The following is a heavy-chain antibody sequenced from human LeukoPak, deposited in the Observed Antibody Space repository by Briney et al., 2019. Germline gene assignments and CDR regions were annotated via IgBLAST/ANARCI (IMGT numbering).Heavy chain of an antibody. CDR3: AVSFGGYDAGFY. V-gene: IGHV4-38-2*01. J-gene: IGHJ4*02. CDR2: IHHSGAT. Sequence: SETLSLTCDVSGYSITNGYYWGWIRQPPRKGLQWIGSIHHSGATSYNPSLKTRVTTSVDTSKNQFSLRLSSVTAADTAVYFCAVSFGGYDAGFYWGQGTLVTVSS. D-gene: IGHD3-3*01. CDR1: GYSITNGYY.